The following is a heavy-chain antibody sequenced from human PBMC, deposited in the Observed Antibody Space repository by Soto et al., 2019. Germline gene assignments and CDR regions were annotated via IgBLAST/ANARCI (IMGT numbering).Heavy chain of an antibody. CDR2: IYYSRST. D-gene: IGHD6-13*01. J-gene: IGHJ3*02. CDR1: GGSISSYY. Sequence: SETLSLTCTVSGGSISSYYWSWIRQPPGKGLEWIGYIYYSRSTNYNPSLKSRVTISVDTSKNQFSLKLSSVTAADTAVYYCARLTAAGTAFDIWGQGTMVTVSS. V-gene: IGHV4-59*08. CDR3: ARLTAAGTAFDI.